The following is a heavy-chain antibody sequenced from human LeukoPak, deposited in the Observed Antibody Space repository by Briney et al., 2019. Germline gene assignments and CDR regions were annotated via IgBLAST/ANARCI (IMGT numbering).Heavy chain of an antibody. V-gene: IGHV3-48*03. CDR1: GFTFSSYE. CDR2: ISSSGSTI. J-gene: IGHJ4*02. D-gene: IGHD3-10*01. Sequence: GGSLRLSCAASGFTFSSYEMNWVRQAPGKGLEWVSYISSSGSTIYYADSVKGRLTISRDNAKNTVFLQMNNLTAEDTAVYYCTRAYDSGTYSTFDYWGQGALVTVTS. CDR3: TRAYDSGTYSTFDY.